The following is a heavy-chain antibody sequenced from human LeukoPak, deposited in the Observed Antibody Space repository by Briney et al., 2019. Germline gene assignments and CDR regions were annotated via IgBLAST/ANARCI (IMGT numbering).Heavy chain of an antibody. D-gene: IGHD2-15*01. J-gene: IGHJ4*02. CDR2: IRYDGSNK. V-gene: IGHV3-30*02. CDR3: AKDRRTGLAALIVVVVAATPPGY. Sequence: PGGSLRLSCAASGFTFSSYGMHWVRQAPGKGLEWVAFIRYDGSNKYYADSVKGRFTISRDNSKNTLYLQMNSLRAEDTAVYYCAKDRRTGLAALIVVVVAATPPGYWGQGTLVTVSS. CDR1: GFTFSSYG.